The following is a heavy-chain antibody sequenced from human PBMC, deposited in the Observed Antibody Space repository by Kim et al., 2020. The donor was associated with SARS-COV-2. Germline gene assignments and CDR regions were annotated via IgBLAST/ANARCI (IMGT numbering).Heavy chain of an antibody. Sequence: THYNPSRKSRVTISVDTSKNQFSLKLSSVTAADTAVYYCARDDTAMEFDYWGQGTLVTVSS. J-gene: IGHJ4*02. CDR3: ARDDTAMEFDY. V-gene: IGHV4-39*07. D-gene: IGHD5-18*01. CDR2: T.